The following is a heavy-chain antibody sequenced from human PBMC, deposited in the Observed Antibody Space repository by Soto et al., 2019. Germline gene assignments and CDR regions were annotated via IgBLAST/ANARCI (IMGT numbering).Heavy chain of an antibody. CDR3: ARAPSSVVTATFDY. J-gene: IGHJ4*02. V-gene: IGHV3-33*01. CDR2: IWYDGSNK. CDR1: GFTFSSYG. Sequence: QVQLVESGGGVVQPGRSLRLSCAASGFTFSSYGMHWVRQAPGKGLEWVAVIWYDGSNKYYADSVKGRFTISRDNSKNTLYLQMNSLRAEDTAVYYCARAPSSVVTATFDYWGQGTLVTVSS. D-gene: IGHD2-21*02.